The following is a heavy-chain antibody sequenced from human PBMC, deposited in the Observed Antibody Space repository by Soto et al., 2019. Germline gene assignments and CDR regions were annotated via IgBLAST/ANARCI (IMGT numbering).Heavy chain of an antibody. CDR1: GGSISSGHYY. D-gene: IGHD3-22*01. V-gene: IGHV4-30-4*01. Sequence: QVQLQESGPGLVKPSQTLSLTCTVSGGSISSGHYYWSWIRQPPGKGLEWIGNIYFRGSTYYSPSLKGRGTISVDTSKKQFSLKMSSVTDADKAVYYCARIYDSSGYVDYWGQGTLVTVSS. CDR3: ARIYDSSGYVDY. CDR2: IYFRGST. J-gene: IGHJ4*02.